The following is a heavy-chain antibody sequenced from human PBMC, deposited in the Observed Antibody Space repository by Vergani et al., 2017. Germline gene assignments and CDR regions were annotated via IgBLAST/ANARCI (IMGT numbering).Heavy chain of an antibody. CDR3: ARDSVFASSWDHWYFDL. CDR1: GFTFSSYW. J-gene: IGHJ2*01. V-gene: IGHV3-7*01. Sequence: EVQLVESGGGLVQPGGSLRLSCAASGFTFSSYWMSWVRQAPGKGLEWVANIKQDGSEKYYVDSVKSRFTISRDNAKNSLYLQMNSLRAEDTAVYYCARDSVFASSWDHWYFDLWGRGTLVTVSS. D-gene: IGHD6-13*01. CDR2: IKQDGSEK.